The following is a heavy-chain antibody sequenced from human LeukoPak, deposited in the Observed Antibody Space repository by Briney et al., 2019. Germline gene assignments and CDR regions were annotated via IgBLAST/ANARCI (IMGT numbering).Heavy chain of an antibody. CDR2: VHQSGST. CDR3: ARVNFNPDY. CDR1: GYSISRGYH. J-gene: IGHJ4*02. Sequence: SETLSLTCTVSGYSISRGYHRGWVRQPPGKGLEWIGSVHQSGSTYYNPSLKSRLTISADTSKNQFSLKLDSVTAADTAVYYCARVNFNPDYWGQGTLVTVSS. D-gene: IGHD1-14*01. V-gene: IGHV4-38-2*02.